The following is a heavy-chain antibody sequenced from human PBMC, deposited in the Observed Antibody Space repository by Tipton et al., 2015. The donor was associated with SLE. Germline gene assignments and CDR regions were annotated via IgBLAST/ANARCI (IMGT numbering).Heavy chain of an antibody. D-gene: IGHD4-17*01. J-gene: IGHJ4*02. V-gene: IGHV4-30-2*01. Sequence: TLSLTCAVSGGSISSGGYSWSWIRQPPGKGLEWIGYIYHSGSTYYNPSLKGRVTISADKSISTAYLQWSSLKASDTAMYYCARHLDYEVVDYWGQGTLVTVSS. CDR1: GGSISSGGYS. CDR2: IYHSGST. CDR3: ARHLDYEVVDY.